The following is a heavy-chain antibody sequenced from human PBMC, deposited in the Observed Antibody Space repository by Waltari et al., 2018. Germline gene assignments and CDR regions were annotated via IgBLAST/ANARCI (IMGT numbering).Heavy chain of an antibody. Sequence: QVQLQESGPGLVKPSETLSLTCAVSGYSISSGYYWGWIRQPPGKGLEWIGSIYHSGSTYYNPSLKSRVTISVDTSKNQFSLKLSSVTAADTAVYYCAREGAEVGTGVDYWGQGTLVTVSS. J-gene: IGHJ4*02. V-gene: IGHV4-38-2*02. CDR3: AREGAEVGTGVDY. CDR2: IYHSGST. CDR1: GYSISSGYY. D-gene: IGHD7-27*01.